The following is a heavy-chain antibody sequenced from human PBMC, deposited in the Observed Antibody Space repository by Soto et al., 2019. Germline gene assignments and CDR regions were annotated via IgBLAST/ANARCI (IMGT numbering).Heavy chain of an antibody. Sequence: GESLKISCKGSGYSFTSYWISWVRQMPGKGLEWMGRIDPSDSYTNYSPSFQGHVTISADKSISTAYLQWSSLKASDTAMYYCARTIVVVPAAIGPDAFDIWGQGTMVTVSS. CDR3: ARTIVVVPAAIGPDAFDI. V-gene: IGHV5-10-1*01. CDR1: GYSFTSYW. D-gene: IGHD2-2*01. CDR2: IDPSDSYT. J-gene: IGHJ3*02.